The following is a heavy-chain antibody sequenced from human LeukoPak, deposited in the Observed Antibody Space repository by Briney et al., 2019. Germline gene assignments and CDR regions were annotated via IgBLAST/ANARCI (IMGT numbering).Heavy chain of an antibody. CDR2: INHSGST. CDR1: GGSFSGYY. Sequence: SETLSLTCAVYGGSFSGYYWSWIRQPPGKGLEWIGEINHSGSTHYNPSLRSRVAISVDTSKNQFSLNLSSLTAADTAVYYCARRAGFGVTYDSWGQGTRVTVSS. CDR3: ARRAGFGVTYDS. J-gene: IGHJ4*02. V-gene: IGHV4-34*01. D-gene: IGHD3-10*01.